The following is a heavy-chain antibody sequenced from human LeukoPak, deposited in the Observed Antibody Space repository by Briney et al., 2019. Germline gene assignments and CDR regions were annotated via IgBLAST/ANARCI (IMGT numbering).Heavy chain of an antibody. CDR2: IKQDGSEK. Sequence: GGSLRLSCAASGFPFRSYCVSWARQAPGKGLEWVANIKQDGSEKNYVDSVKGRFTISRDNAKNTLYLRMNRLRAQDSAALYGARGSGEFSGGQGTLVTVS. CDR3: ARGSGEFS. D-gene: IGHD3-10*01. V-gene: IGHV3-7*04. CDR1: GFPFRSYC. J-gene: IGHJ4*02.